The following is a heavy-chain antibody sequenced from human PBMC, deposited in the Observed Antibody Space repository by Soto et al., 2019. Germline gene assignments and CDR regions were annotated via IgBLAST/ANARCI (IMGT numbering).Heavy chain of an antibody. D-gene: IGHD2-8*01. V-gene: IGHV5-51*01. J-gene: IGHJ5*02. CDR1: GYSFTSYW. CDR3: ARQASGYCTNGVCYTGWDDRFDP. CDR2: IYPGDSDT. Sequence: GESLKISCKGSGYSFTSYWIGWVRQMPGKGLEWMGIIYPGDSDTRYSPSFQGQVTISADRSISTAYLQWSSLKASDTAMYYCARQASGYCTNGVCYTGWDDRFDPWGQGTLVTVSS.